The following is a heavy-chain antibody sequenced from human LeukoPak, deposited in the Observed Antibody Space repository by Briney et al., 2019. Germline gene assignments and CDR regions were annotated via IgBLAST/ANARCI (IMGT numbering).Heavy chain of an antibody. J-gene: IGHJ4*02. CDR2: IYYSGST. CDR1: GYSISSGYY. CDR3: ARGVRNYYDSSGYYPFDY. D-gene: IGHD3-22*01. V-gene: IGHV4-38-2*02. Sequence: RPSETLSLTCTVSGYSISSGYYWGWIRQPPGKGLEWIGYIYYSGSTNYNPSLKSRVTISVDTSKNQFSLKLSSVTAADTAVYYCARGVRNYYDSSGYYPFDYWGQGTLVTVSS.